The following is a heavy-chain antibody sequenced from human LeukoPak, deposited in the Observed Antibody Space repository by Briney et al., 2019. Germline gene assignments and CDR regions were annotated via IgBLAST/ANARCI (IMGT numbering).Heavy chain of an antibody. CDR3: ARELGYGDRRTLNWFDP. CDR1: GGSISSGGYY. D-gene: IGHD4-17*01. CDR2: IYYSGST. Sequence: SETLSLTCTVSGGSISSGGYYWSWIRQHPGKGLEWIGYIYYSGSTYYNPSLKSRVTISVDTSKNQFSLKLSSVTAADTAVYYCARELGYGDRRTLNWFDPWGQGTLVTVSS. J-gene: IGHJ5*02. V-gene: IGHV4-31*03.